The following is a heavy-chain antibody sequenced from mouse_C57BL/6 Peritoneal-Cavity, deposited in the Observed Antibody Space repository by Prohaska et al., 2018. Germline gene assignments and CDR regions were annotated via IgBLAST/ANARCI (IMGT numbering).Heavy chain of an antibody. J-gene: IGHJ2*01. CDR1: TDYY. D-gene: IGHD1-1*01. CDR2: INPNNCGT. CDR3: ALLITTVVAEYYFDY. V-gene: IGHV1-26*01. Sequence: TDYYMNWVKQSHGKSLEWIGDINPNNCGTSYNQKFKGKDTLAVDKSSSTAYMELRSLTSEDSAVYYCALLITTVVAEYYFDYWGQGTTLTVSS.